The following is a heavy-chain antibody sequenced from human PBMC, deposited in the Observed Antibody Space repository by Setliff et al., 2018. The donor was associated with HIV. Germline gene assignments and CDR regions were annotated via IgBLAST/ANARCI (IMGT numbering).Heavy chain of an antibody. CDR1: GFTFSSYA. J-gene: IGHJ4*02. CDR3: ARDTELAYVDY. Sequence: PGGSLRLSCAASGFTFSSYAMHWVRQAPGKGLEWVAVISYDGSNKFYADSVKGRFTIPRDTSKNTLYLQMNSLRAEDTAVYYCARDTELAYVDYWGQGTLVTVSS. CDR2: ISYDGSNK. V-gene: IGHV3-30-3*01. D-gene: IGHD4-4*01.